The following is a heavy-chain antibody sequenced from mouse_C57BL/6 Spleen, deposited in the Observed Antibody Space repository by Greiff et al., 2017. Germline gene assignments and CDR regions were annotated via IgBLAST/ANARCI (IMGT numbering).Heavy chain of an antibody. CDR3: ARGGLRYYAMDY. V-gene: IGHV1-80*01. CDR1: GYAFSSYW. D-gene: IGHD1-1*02. CDR2: IYPGDGDT. J-gene: IGHJ2*01. Sequence: QVQLQQSGAELVKPGASVKISCKASGYAFSSYWMNWVKQRPGKGLEWIGQIYPGDGDTNYNGKFKGKATLTADKSSSTAYMQLSSLTSEDSAVYFCARGGLRYYAMDYWGQGTTLTVSS.